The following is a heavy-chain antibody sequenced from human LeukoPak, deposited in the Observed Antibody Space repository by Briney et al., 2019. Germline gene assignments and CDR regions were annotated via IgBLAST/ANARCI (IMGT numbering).Heavy chain of an antibody. CDR2: IKQDGSEK. D-gene: IGHD6-13*01. CDR1: GFTFSSYW. Sequence: PGGSLRLSCAASGFTFSSYWMSRVRQAPGKGLEWVANIKQDGSEKYYVDSVKGRFTISRDNAKNSLYLQMNSLRAEDTAVYYCARILSSSWKYYFDYWGQGTLVTVSS. V-gene: IGHV3-7*01. CDR3: ARILSSSWKYYFDY. J-gene: IGHJ4*02.